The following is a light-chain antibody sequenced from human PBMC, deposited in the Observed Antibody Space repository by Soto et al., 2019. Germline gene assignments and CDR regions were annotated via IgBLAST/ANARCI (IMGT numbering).Light chain of an antibody. CDR3: SSYAGSNVV. J-gene: IGLJ2*01. Sequence: QSALTQTPSASGSPGQSVTISCTGTSSDVGGYNYVSWYQQHPGKAPKLMIYEVSKRPSGVPDRFSGSKSGNTASLTVSGLQAEDEADYYCSSYAGSNVVFGGGTKVTVL. CDR1: SSDVGGYNY. V-gene: IGLV2-8*01. CDR2: EVS.